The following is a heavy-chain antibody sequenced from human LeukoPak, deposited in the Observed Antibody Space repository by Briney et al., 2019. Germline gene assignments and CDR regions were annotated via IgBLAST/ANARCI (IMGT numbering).Heavy chain of an antibody. CDR3: ATMRLDFWSGYYVRGYYLDY. CDR2: IKEYGTEE. J-gene: IGHJ4*02. CDR1: GFSLSDYW. Sequence: GGSLRLSXAASGFSLSDYWMGWVRQAPGKGLEWVANIKEYGTEEYYVDSVKGRFTISRDNAKNSLSLQMNSLRAEDTAVYYCATMRLDFWSGYYVRGYYLDYWGPGTLVTVSS. V-gene: IGHV3-7*01. D-gene: IGHD3-3*01.